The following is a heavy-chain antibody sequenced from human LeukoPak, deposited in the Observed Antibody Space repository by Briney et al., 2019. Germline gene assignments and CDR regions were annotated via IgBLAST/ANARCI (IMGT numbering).Heavy chain of an antibody. V-gene: IGHV4-34*01. CDR3: ARPRGGTSGYQYFQQ. J-gene: IGHJ1*01. D-gene: IGHD3-22*01. CDR2: INHSGST. Sequence: SETLSLTCAVYGGSFSGYYWSWIRQPPGKGLEWIGEINHSGSTNYNPSLKSRVTISVDTTKNQFSLKLSSVTAAHTAVYYCARPRGGTSGYQYFQQWGQGTLVTVSS. CDR1: GGSFSGYY.